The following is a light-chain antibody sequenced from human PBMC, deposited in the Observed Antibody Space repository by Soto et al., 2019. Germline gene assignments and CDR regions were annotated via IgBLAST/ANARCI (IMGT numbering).Light chain of an antibody. CDR1: SSDVGSYNL. J-gene: IGLJ1*01. V-gene: IGLV2-23*02. CDR2: EVS. CDR3: CSSAGNSTSAYV. Sequence: QSVLTQPASVSGSPGQSITISCTGTSSDVGSYNLVSWYQQHPGKAPKLMIYEVSKRPSGVSNRFSGSKSGNTASLTISGLQAEGEAVYYCCSSAGNSTSAYVFGTGTKVTVL.